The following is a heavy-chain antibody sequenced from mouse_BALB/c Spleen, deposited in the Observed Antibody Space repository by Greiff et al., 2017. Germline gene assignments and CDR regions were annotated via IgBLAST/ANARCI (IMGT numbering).Heavy chain of an antibody. Sequence: EVKVEESGPGLVKPSQSLSLTCTVTGYSITSDYAWNWIRQFPGNKLEWMGYISYSGSTSYNPSLKSRISITRDTSKNQFFLQLNSVTTEDTATYYCARLDDGSLFDYWGQGTTLTVSS. D-gene: IGHD2-3*01. CDR3: ARLDDGSLFDY. CDR1: GYSITSDYA. J-gene: IGHJ2*01. CDR2: ISYSGST. V-gene: IGHV3-2*02.